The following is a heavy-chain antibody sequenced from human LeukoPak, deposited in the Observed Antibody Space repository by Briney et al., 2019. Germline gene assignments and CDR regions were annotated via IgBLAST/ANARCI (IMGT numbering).Heavy chain of an antibody. Sequence: GGSLRLSCAASGFTFSSYEMNWVRQAPGKGLEWVSGISAGGDRTYYADSVKGRFTISRDNSKNTLCLQMNSLRAEDTAEYYCARSTVGTSCCTAVDYWGQGTLVTVSS. CDR1: GFTFSSYE. V-gene: IGHV3-23*01. D-gene: IGHD1-26*01. CDR2: ISAGGDRT. CDR3: ARSTVGTSCCTAVDY. J-gene: IGHJ4*02.